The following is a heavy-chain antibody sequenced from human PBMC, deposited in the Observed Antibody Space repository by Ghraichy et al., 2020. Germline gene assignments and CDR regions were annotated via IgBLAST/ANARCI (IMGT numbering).Heavy chain of an antibody. Sequence: ESLNISCTVSGDSITSHFWSWIRQPPGKGLEWIGYFYHTGSRNYNPSLKGRVTMSVDTSKNQFSLKLRSVTAADTAVYYCSRDMRLGDNDYYNGMDVWGQGTTVSVSS. J-gene: IGHJ6*02. D-gene: IGHD3-16*01. CDR3: SRDMRLGDNDYYNGMDV. CDR1: GDSITSHF. CDR2: FYHTGSR. V-gene: IGHV4-59*11.